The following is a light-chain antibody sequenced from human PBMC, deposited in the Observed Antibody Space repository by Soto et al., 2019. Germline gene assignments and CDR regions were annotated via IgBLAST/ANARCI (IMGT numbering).Light chain of an antibody. CDR1: SGDIGAFNF. CDR3: SSYTGRNTVL. J-gene: IGLJ2*01. V-gene: IGLV2-14*01. CDR2: EVT. Sequence: QSALTQPAAVSESPGQSITISCTGTSGDIGAFNFVSWYQQHPGRAPKLIIYEVTKRPSGVSTRFSASKSGFTASLTISGLQAEDEADYFCSSYTGRNTVLFGGGTKLTVL.